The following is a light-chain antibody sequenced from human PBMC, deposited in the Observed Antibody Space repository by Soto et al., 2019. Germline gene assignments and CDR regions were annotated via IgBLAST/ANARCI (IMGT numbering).Light chain of an antibody. Sequence: QSVLTQPPSVSGAPGQRVTISCTGSSSYIGAGYDVHWYQQLPGTAPKLLIYDNNDRPTGVPDRFSGSKSGTSASLAITGLQAEVEADYYCQSYDSSLSAWVFGGGTKVTVL. V-gene: IGLV1-40*01. CDR2: DNN. J-gene: IGLJ3*02. CDR1: SSYIGAGYD. CDR3: QSYDSSLSAWV.